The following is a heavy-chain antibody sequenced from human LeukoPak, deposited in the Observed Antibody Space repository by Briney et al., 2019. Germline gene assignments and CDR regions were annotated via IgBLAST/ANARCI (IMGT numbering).Heavy chain of an antibody. D-gene: IGHD3-22*01. CDR1: GFTFSSYS. Sequence: RGSLRLSCAASGFTFSSYSMNWVRQAPGKGLEWVSSISSSSSYIYYADSVKGRFTISRDNAKNSLYLQMNSLRAEDTAVYYCARSQIPYYYDSSGYYFDYWGQGTLVTVSS. CDR3: ARSQIPYYYDSSGYYFDY. CDR2: ISSSSSYI. V-gene: IGHV3-21*04. J-gene: IGHJ4*02.